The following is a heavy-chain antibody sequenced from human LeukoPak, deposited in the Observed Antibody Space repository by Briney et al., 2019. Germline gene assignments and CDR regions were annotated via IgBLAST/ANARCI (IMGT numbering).Heavy chain of an antibody. D-gene: IGHD2-2*01. CDR3: ARRKSSSLYGTSFDF. J-gene: IGHJ4*02. V-gene: IGHV4-39*01. CDR1: GGSINSASYY. CDR2: FYYTGST. Sequence: PSETLSLTCTVSGGSINSASYYWGWIRQSPWKGLEWIGTFYYTGSTYYNPSLKSRVTISEGTSKNQFSLRLNSVTAADTGVYYCARRKSSSLYGTSFDFWGLGTLVTVSS.